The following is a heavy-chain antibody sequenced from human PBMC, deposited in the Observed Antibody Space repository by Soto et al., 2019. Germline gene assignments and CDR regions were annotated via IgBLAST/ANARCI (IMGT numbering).Heavy chain of an antibody. CDR1: GGSFSGYY. CDR2: INHSGST. Sequence: QVQLQQWGAGLLKPSETLSLTCAVYGGSFSGYYWSWIRQPPGKGLEWIGEINHSGSTNYNPSLKSRVTISVDTSKNQFSLKLSSVTAADTAVYYCARGKRITMIGGGNWFDPWGQGTLVTVSS. CDR3: ARGKRITMIGGGNWFDP. J-gene: IGHJ5*02. V-gene: IGHV4-34*01. D-gene: IGHD3-22*01.